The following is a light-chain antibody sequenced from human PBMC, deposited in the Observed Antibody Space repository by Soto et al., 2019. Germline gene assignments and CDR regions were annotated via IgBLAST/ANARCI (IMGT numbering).Light chain of an antibody. CDR1: QGISEY. CDR3: HSYNSIPRT. J-gene: IGKJ1*01. V-gene: IGKV1-27*01. Sequence: DIQMAQSPSSLYASIGDRVTITCRASQGISEYLAWYQQRPGNAPNLLIYGASILQSGVPSRFSGSGSGTHFTLTISSLQPEDVATYYCHSYNSIPRTFGQGTKVDIK. CDR2: GAS.